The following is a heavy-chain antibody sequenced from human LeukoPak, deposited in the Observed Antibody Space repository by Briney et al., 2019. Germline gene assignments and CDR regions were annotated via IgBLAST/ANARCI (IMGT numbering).Heavy chain of an antibody. CDR2: ISYDGSNK. D-gene: IGHD2-15*01. CDR3: ARGASGYCSGGSCYQQIDY. CDR1: GFTFSSYA. V-gene: IGHV3-30*04. Sequence: GGSLRLSCAASGFTFSSYAMHWVRQAPGKGLEWVAVISYDGSNKYYADSVKGRFTISRDNSKNTLYLRMNSLRAEDTAVYYCARGASGYCSGGSCYQQIDYWGQGTLVTVSS. J-gene: IGHJ4*02.